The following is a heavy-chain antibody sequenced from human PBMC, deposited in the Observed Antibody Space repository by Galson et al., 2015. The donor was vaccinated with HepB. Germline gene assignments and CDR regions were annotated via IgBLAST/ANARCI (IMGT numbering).Heavy chain of an antibody. Sequence: SLRLSCAASRFTFSSYGMHWVRQAPGKGLEWVAVIWYDGSNKYYADSVKGRFTISRDNSKNTLYLQMNSLRAEDTAVYYCARGVATAARLYYFDYWGQGTLVTVSS. D-gene: IGHD6-6*01. CDR1: RFTFSSYG. CDR2: IWYDGSNK. J-gene: IGHJ4*02. V-gene: IGHV3-33*01. CDR3: ARGVATAARLYYFDY.